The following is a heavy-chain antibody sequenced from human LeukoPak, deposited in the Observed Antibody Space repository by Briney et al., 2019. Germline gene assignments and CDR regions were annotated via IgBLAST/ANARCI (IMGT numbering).Heavy chain of an antibody. D-gene: IGHD2-15*01. J-gene: IGHJ4*02. CDR1: GFTFSSNA. V-gene: IGHV3-23*01. CDR3: AKSPGGGRDY. CDR2: ISGSGGNT. Sequence: AGGSLRLSCAASGFTFSSNAMSWVRQAPGKGLEWVSGISGSGGNTYSADSVKGRFTISGDNSKNTPYLQMNSLRAEDTAVYYCAKSPGGGRDYWGQGTLVTVSS.